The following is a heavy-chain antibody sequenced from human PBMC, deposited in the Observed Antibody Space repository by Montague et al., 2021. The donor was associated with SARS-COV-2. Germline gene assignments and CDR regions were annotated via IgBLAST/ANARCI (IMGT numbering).Heavy chain of an antibody. CDR3: ARATAGQAAIFMGFDSPIDAFDI. V-gene: IGHV4-31*03. CDR2: IYYSGST. CDR1: GGSISSGGYY. J-gene: IGHJ3*02. Sequence: TLSLTCTVSGGSISSGGYYWSWIRQHPGKGLEWIGYIYYSGSTYYNPSLKSRVTISVDTSKSQFSLKLSSVTAADTAVYYCARATAGQAAIFMGFDSPIDAFDIWGQGTMVTVSS. D-gene: IGHD2-2*01.